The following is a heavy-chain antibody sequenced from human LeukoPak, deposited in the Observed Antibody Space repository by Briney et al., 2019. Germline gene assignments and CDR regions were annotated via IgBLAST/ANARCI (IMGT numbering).Heavy chain of an antibody. J-gene: IGHJ3*02. CDR2: ISGDGGST. Sequence: GGSLRLSCAASGFTFSSYAMSWVRQAPGKGLEWVSLISGDGGSTYYADSVKGRFTISRDNSKNSLYLQMNSLRTEDTALYYCAKEPPNYYGSGSYYSGNFDIWGQGTMVTVSS. CDR3: AKEPPNYYGSGSYYSGNFDI. V-gene: IGHV3-43*02. CDR1: GFTFSSYA. D-gene: IGHD3-10*01.